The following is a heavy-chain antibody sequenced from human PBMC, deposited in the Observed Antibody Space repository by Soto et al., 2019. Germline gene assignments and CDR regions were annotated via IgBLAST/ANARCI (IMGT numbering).Heavy chain of an antibody. CDR3: ARGGSSSSGDYYYYGMDV. V-gene: IGHV5-10-1*01. D-gene: IGHD6-6*01. CDR1: GYSFTSYW. Sequence: PGESLKISCKGSGYSFTSYWISWVRRMPGKGLEWMGRIDPSDSYTNYSPSFQGHVTISADKSISTAYLQWSSLKASDTAMYYCARGGSSSSGDYYYYGMDVWGQGTTVTVSS. J-gene: IGHJ6*02. CDR2: IDPSDSYT.